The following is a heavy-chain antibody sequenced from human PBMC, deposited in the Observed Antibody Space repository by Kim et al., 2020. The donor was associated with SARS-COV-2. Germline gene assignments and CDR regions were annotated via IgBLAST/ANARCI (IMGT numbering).Heavy chain of an antibody. J-gene: IGHJ4*02. CDR1: GFTFSSYA. Sequence: GGSLRLSCAASGFTFSSYAMHWVRQAPGKGLEWVAVISYDGSNKYYADSVKGRFTISRDNSKNTLYLQMNSLRDEDTAVYYCARDRAPYSSSWYPDYWGQETLVTVSS. D-gene: IGHD6-13*01. CDR2: ISYDGSNK. CDR3: ARDRAPYSSSWYPDY. V-gene: IGHV3-30*04.